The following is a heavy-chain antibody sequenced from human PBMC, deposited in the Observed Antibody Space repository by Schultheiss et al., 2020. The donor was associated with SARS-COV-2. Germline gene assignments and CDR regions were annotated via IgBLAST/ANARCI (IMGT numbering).Heavy chain of an antibody. CDR3: ARADVSGYSYGYRDAFDI. CDR1: GGSFSASY. V-gene: IGHV4-34*01. J-gene: IGHJ3*02. D-gene: IGHD5-18*01. CDR2: VNHSGST. Sequence: SETLSLTCAVYGGSFSASYWSWFRQPPGMGLEWIGEVNHSGSTHYNPSLKSRVTISVDTSKNQFSLKLSSVTAADTAVYYCARADVSGYSYGYRDAFDIWGQGTMVTVSS.